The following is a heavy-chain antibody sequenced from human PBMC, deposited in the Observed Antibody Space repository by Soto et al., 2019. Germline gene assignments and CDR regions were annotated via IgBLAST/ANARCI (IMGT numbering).Heavy chain of an antibody. Sequence: QVQLVQSGAEVKKPGSSVKVSCKASGGTFSSYTISWVRQAPGQGLEWMGRIIPILGIANYAQKFQGRVTITXXKXTXXASMELSSLRSEDTAVYYCARDQAAAVDYYYGMDVWGQGTTVTVSS. V-gene: IGHV1-69*08. J-gene: IGHJ6*02. D-gene: IGHD6-13*01. CDR1: GGTFSSYT. CDR3: ARDQAAAVDYYYGMDV. CDR2: IIPILGIA.